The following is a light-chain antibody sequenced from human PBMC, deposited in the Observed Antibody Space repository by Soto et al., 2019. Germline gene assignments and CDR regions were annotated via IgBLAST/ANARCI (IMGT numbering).Light chain of an antibody. V-gene: IGKV3-20*01. CDR2: GAS. CDR1: QSVSSYY. Sequence: EIVLTQSPGTLSLSPGERATLSCRASQSVSSYYLAWYQQKPGQAPRLLIYGASSRATGIPDRFSGSGSGTDFTLTIGRLEPEDFAVYYCQQCGDSPWTFGQGTKVEIK. CDR3: QQCGDSPWT. J-gene: IGKJ1*01.